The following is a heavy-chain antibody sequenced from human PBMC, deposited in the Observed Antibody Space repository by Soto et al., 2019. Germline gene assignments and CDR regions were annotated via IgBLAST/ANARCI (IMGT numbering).Heavy chain of an antibody. CDR2: ISYDGSNK. J-gene: IGHJ4*02. V-gene: IGHV3-30-3*01. D-gene: IGHD6-6*01. Sequence: GGSLRLSCAASGFTFSSYAMHWVRQAPGKGLEWVAVISYDGSNKYYADSVKGRFTISRDNSKNTLYLQMNSLRAEDTAVYYCARERSYSSSLDYWGQGXLVTVYS. CDR1: GFTFSSYA. CDR3: ARERSYSSSLDY.